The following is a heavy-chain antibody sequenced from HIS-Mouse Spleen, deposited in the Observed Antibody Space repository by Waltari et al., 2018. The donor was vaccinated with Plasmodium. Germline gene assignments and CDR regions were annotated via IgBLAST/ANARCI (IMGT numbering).Heavy chain of an antibody. D-gene: IGHD2-15*01. Sequence: QVQLVESGGGVVQPGRSLILSCAAPGFPFNSFAMHWVRQAPGKGLEWVAVISYDGSNKYYADSVKGRFTISRDNSKNTLYLQMNSLRAEDTAVYYCARDRRLAFDYWGQGTLVTVSS. J-gene: IGHJ4*02. CDR1: GFPFNSFA. V-gene: IGHV3-30-3*01. CDR2: ISYDGSNK. CDR3: ARDRRLAFDY.